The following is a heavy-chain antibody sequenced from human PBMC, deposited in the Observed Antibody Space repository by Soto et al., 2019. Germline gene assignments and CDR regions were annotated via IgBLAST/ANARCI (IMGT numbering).Heavy chain of an antibody. D-gene: IGHD3-22*01. Sequence: GGSLRLSCAASGFTFSSYAMSWVRQAPGKGLEWVSAISGSGGSTYYADSVKGRFTISRDNSKNTLYLQMNSLRAEDTAVYYCAKTTLGWDDSSGYYVYYYYGMDVWGQGTTVTVSS. CDR3: AKTTLGWDDSSGYYVYYYYGMDV. J-gene: IGHJ6*02. CDR2: ISGSGGST. V-gene: IGHV3-23*01. CDR1: GFTFSSYA.